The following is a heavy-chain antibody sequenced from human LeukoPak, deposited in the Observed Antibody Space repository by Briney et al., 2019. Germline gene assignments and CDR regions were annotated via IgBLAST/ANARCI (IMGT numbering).Heavy chain of an antibody. V-gene: IGHV5-51*01. D-gene: IGHD2-2*01. CDR2: ISPGDPET. Sequence: GESLKISCKASGYTFASHLIGWVRQLPGQGLEWMGIISPGDPETRYSPSFQGQVTISVDRSISSAYLQWSSLQASDTAMYYCARGETCSTASCYSTFYYWGQGTLVTVSS. CDR1: GYTFASHL. CDR3: ARGETCSTASCYSTFYY. J-gene: IGHJ4*02.